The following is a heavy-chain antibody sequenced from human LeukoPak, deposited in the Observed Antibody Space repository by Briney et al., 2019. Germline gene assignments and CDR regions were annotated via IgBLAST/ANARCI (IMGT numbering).Heavy chain of an antibody. CDR3: AGVDTAMVRAFDI. CDR2: IYTSGST. CDR1: GGSISSYY. V-gene: IGHV4-4*07. J-gene: IGHJ3*02. Sequence: PETLSLTCTVSGGSISSYYWSWIRQPAGKGLEWIGRIYTSGSTNYNPSLKSRVTMSVDTSKNQFSLKLSSVTAADTAVYYCAGVDTAMVRAFDIWGQGTMVTVSS. D-gene: IGHD5-18*01.